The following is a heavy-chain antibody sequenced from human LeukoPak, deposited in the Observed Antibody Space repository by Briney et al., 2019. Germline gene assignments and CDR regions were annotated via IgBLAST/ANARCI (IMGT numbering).Heavy chain of an antibody. J-gene: IGHJ1*01. V-gene: IGHV3-48*01. D-gene: IGHD2-15*01. CDR1: EFNFRTHS. Sequence: GGSLRLSCGASEFNFRTHSMIWARQTAGTGLEWISYISSGGGVTHYAESVKGRFSISRDNSKNTLYLQMNSLRAEDTAVYYCASDSYSPEYFQHWGQGTLVTVSS. CDR2: ISSGGGVT. CDR3: ASDSYSPEYFQH.